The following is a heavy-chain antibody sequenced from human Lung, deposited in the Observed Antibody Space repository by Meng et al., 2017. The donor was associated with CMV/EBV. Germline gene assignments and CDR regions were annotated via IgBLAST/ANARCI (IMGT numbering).Heavy chain of an antibody. CDR3: ARFDMDVEGYYGMDV. V-gene: IGHV4-59*01. Sequence: SETLSLXCTVSGGSISTYYWNWLRQLLGKGLEWIGYISNSGSTDYNPSLKSRVTISVDTSKNQFSLKLTSVTAADTAVYYCARFDMDVEGYYGMDVWGQGXTVTVSS. D-gene: IGHD2-15*01. J-gene: IGHJ6*02. CDR1: GGSISTYY. CDR2: ISNSGST.